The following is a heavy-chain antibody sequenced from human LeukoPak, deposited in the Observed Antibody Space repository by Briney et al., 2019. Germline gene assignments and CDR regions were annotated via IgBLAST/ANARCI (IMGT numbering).Heavy chain of an antibody. CDR2: INPSSGST. J-gene: IGHJ4*02. Sequence: ASVKVSCKASGYTFTSYYMHWVRQAPGQGLEWMGIINPSSGSTSYAQKFQGRVTITRDTSTSTVYMELSSLRSEDTAVYYCARDTNAAVGSGWYIFDYWGQGTLVTVSS. CDR3: ARDTNAAVGSGWYIFDY. D-gene: IGHD6-19*01. V-gene: IGHV1-46*01. CDR1: GYTFTSYY.